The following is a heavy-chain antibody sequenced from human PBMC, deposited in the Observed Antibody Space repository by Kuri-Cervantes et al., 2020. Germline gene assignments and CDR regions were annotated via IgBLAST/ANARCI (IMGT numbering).Heavy chain of an antibody. Sequence: GGSLRLSCAASGFTFSNYDIHWVRQAPGKGLEWVAVIWYDGSNKYYADSVKGRFTISRDNSKNTLYLQMNSLRAEDTAVYYCARGSPQLERGYYYYGMDVWGQGTTVTVSS. CDR1: GFTFSNYD. D-gene: IGHD1-1*01. CDR3: ARGSPQLERGYYYYGMDV. J-gene: IGHJ6*02. V-gene: IGHV3-33*01. CDR2: IWYDGSNK.